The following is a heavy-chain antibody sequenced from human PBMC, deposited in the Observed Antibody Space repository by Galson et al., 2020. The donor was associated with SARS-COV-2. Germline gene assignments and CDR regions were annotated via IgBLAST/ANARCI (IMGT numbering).Heavy chain of an antibody. J-gene: IGHJ4*02. V-gene: IGHV4-38-2*02. CDR2: IHFSGNT. Sequence: ASETLSLTCTVSNYSISSHVYWGWVRQSPGRGLEWIGNIHFSGNTHYNPSLKRRVTISVDTSKNQFSPKLTSVTAADTAVYYCARYQLLFPFDYWGRGALVTVSS. CDR3: ARYQLLFPFDY. D-gene: IGHD1-7*01. CDR1: NYSISSHVY.